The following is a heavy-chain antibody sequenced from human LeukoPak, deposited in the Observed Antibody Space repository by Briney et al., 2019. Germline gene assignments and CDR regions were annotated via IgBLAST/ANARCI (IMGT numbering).Heavy chain of an antibody. CDR1: GYTFTTFG. CDR3: ARDKGRAYSYGYVDY. J-gene: IGHJ4*02. CDR2: ISPYNGNT. D-gene: IGHD5-18*01. V-gene: IGHV1-18*01. Sequence: ASVKVSCKTSGYTFTTFGINWVRQAPGQGLEWMGWISPYNGNTNYAQKLQGRVTMTTDTSTNTAYMELRSLRSDDTAVYYCARDKGRAYSYGYVDYWGQRTLVTAS.